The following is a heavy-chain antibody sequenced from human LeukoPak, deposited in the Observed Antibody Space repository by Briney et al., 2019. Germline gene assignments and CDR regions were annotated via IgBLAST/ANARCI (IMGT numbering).Heavy chain of an antibody. D-gene: IGHD3-9*01. V-gene: IGHV3-66*01. CDR2: IYSGGST. Sequence: GGSLPLSCAASGFTVSSNYMSWVRPAPGKGLEWVSVIYSGGSTYYADSVRGRFTTSRDNSKNTLYLQMNSLRAEDTAVYYCASDDLTRYWGEGALVTVSS. CDR3: ASDDLTRY. CDR1: GFTVSSNY. J-gene: IGHJ4*02.